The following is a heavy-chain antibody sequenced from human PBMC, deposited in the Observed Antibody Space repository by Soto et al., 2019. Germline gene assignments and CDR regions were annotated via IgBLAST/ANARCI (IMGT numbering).Heavy chain of an antibody. CDR3: ARGGSGSYTDYYYGMDV. V-gene: IGHV4-59*01. CDR1: GGSISSYY. Sequence: QVQLQESGPGLVKPSETLSLTCTVSGGSISSYYWSWIRQPPGKGLEWIGYIYYSGSTNYNPSLKGRVTISVDTSKNQFSLKLSSVTAADTAVYYCARGGSGSYTDYYYGMDVWGQGTTVTVSS. CDR2: IYYSGST. D-gene: IGHD3-10*01. J-gene: IGHJ6*02.